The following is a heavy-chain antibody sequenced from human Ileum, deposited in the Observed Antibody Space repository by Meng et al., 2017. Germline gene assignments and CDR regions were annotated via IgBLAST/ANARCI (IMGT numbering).Heavy chain of an antibody. CDR3: SRYYYDSSGYVTLDY. J-gene: IGHJ4*02. Sequence: ASVKVSCKASGYTFTSYAMHWVRQAPGQRLEWMGWINAGNGNTKYSQKFQGRVTLTRDTSASTAYMELSSLRSEATAVYYCSRYYYDSSGYVTLDYWGQGTLVTVSS. CDR1: GYTFTSYA. D-gene: IGHD3-22*01. CDR2: INAGNGNT. V-gene: IGHV1-3*01.